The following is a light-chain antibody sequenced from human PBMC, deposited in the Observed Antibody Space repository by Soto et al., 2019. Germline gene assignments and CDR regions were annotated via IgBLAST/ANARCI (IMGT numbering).Light chain of an antibody. CDR3: LVSYSGVRLV. V-gene: IGLV7-46*01. CDR1: TGAVTGSHY. J-gene: IGLJ2*01. Sequence: QAVVTQEPSLTVSPGGTVTLTCGSSTGAVTGSHYPYWFQQKPGQAPRPLIYDTANRFPWTPTRYSGSLLGGKDALTLSGAQPEDEADYYCLVSYSGVRLVFGGGTKVTVL. CDR2: DTA.